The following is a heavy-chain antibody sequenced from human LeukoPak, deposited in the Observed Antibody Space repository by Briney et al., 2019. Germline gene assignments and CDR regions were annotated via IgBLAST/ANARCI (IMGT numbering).Heavy chain of an antibody. CDR3: ANYSSYYASSGVFDY. V-gene: IGHV4-31*03. Sequence: SQTLSLTCTVSGGSTSSGGYYWSWIRQHPGKGLEWIGYIYYSGSTYYNPSVKSRVTIAVDTAKNQFSLKRRSVTSADTAADSCANYSSYYASSGVFDYWGQGTLVTVSS. CDR2: IYYSGST. CDR1: GGSTSSGGYY. J-gene: IGHJ4*02. D-gene: IGHD3-22*01.